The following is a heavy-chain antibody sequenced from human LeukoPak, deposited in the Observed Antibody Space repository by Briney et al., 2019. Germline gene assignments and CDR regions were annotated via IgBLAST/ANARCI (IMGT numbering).Heavy chain of an antibody. J-gene: IGHJ4*02. CDR3: ARVKDRAGNGEDY. CDR1: GFTFSSHW. Sequence: GGSLRLPCAASGFTFSSHWMSWVRQAPGKGLEWVANIKQDGSEKLYVDSVKGRFTISRDNAKNSLYLQMNSLRAEDTAVYYCARVKDRAGNGEDYWGQGTLVTVSS. D-gene: IGHD3-10*01. V-gene: IGHV3-7*01. CDR2: IKQDGSEK.